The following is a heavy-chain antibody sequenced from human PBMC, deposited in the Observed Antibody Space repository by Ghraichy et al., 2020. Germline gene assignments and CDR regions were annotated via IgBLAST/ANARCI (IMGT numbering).Heavy chain of an antibody. J-gene: IGHJ4*02. CDR2: MNQDGTAK. CDR1: GFTFSSYW. V-gene: IGHV3-7*03. Sequence: SCAASGFTFSSYWMTWVRQAPGKGLEWVATMNQDGTAKFYVDSVKGRFTISRDNAENSLFLHMNSLRAEDTAVYYCARALDYWGQGTLVTVSS. CDR3: ARALDY.